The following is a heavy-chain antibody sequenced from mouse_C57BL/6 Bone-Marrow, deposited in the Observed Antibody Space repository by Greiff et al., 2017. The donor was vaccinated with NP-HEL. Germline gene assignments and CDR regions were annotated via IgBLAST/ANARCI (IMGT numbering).Heavy chain of an antibody. CDR1: GYTFTDYN. D-gene: IGHD1-1*01. J-gene: IGHJ4*01. V-gene: IGHV1-22*01. CDR2: INPNNGGT. Sequence: EVHLVESGPELVKPGASVKMSCKASGYTFTDYNMHWVKQSHGKSLEWIGYINPNNGGTSYNQKFKGKATLTVNKSSSTAYMELRSLTSEDSAVYYCARSHSITTVVPDYWGQGTSVTVSS. CDR3: ARSHSITTVVPDY.